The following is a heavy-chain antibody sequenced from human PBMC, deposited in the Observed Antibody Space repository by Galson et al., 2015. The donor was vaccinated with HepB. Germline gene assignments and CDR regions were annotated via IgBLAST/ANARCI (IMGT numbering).Heavy chain of an antibody. CDR1: GYSFTSYY. CDR3: VRDRQWLVPDTFGNYENYGMDV. CDR2: INPNSAGT. Sequence: SVKVSCKAFGYSFTSYYMHWVRQAPGQGLEWMGWINPNSAGTNYAQKFQGRVTMTRDTSITTAYMELSRLRSDDTAVYYCVRDRQWLVPDTFGNYENYGMDVWGPGTTVTVSS. J-gene: IGHJ6*02. D-gene: IGHD6-19*01. V-gene: IGHV1-2*02.